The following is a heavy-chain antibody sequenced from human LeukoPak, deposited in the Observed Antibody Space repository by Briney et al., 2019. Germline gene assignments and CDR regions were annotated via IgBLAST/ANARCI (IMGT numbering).Heavy chain of an antibody. V-gene: IGHV3-23*01. CDR1: GFTFSSYA. D-gene: IGHD1-26*01. CDR2: ISGSGGST. J-gene: IGHJ4*02. Sequence: GGSLRLSCAASGFTFSSYAMSWVRQAPGKGLEWVSAISGSGGSTYYADSVKGRFSISRDNSKNTLYLQMNSLRAEDTAVYYCASGPIRPRFDYWGQGTLVTVSS. CDR3: ASGPIRPRFDY.